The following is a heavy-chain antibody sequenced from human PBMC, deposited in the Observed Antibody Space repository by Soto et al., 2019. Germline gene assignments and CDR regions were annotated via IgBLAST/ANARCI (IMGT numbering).Heavy chain of an antibody. CDR2: ISAYNGNT. D-gene: IGHD6-19*01. V-gene: IGHV1-18*01. Sequence: QDQLVQSGVEVKKPGASVKVSCKASGYSFTNYGITWVRQAPGQGFEWMGWISAYNGNTNYAQKFQGRVNMTTDASTSTVYLELRSLRSDDTAVYYCARDRGVAPPVAGNTHYYYYMDVWGKGTTVTVSS. J-gene: IGHJ6*03. CDR1: GYSFTNYG. CDR3: ARDRGVAPPVAGNTHYYYYMDV.